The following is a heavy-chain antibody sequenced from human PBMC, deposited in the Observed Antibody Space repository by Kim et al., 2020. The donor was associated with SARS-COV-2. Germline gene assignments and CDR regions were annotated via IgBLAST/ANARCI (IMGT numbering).Heavy chain of an antibody. Sequence: DRYYAGSLRGRFTVSRDNAKNSLYLQLNSLRVEDTAVYYCARGTHLPGIDYWGQGALVSVSS. CDR3: ARGTHLPGIDY. CDR2: DR. V-gene: IGHV3-7*01. J-gene: IGHJ4*02.